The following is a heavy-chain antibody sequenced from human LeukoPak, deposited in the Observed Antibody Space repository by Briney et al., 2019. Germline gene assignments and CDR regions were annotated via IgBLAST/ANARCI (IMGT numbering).Heavy chain of an antibody. D-gene: IGHD7-27*01. CDR1: GFTFSSYG. J-gene: IGHJ4*02. CDR3: AKDRGTGDSLDY. Sequence: PGGSLRLSCAASGFTFSSYGMHRVRQAPGKGLEWVAVISYDGSNKYYADSVKGRFTISRDNSKNTLYLQMNSLRAEDTAVYYCAKDRGTGDSLDYWGQGTLVTVSS. CDR2: ISYDGSNK. V-gene: IGHV3-30*18.